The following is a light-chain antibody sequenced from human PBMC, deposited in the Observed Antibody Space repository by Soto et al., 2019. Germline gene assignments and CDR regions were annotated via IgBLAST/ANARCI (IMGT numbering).Light chain of an antibody. V-gene: IGLV2-14*01. CDR3: SSYTSSSTLAYV. J-gene: IGLJ1*01. Sequence: QSVLTQPASVSGSPGQSITISCTGTSSDVGGYNYVSWYQQHPGKAPKLMIYDVSNRPSGVSTRFSGSKSGNTASLTISGRHAEDEADYYCSSYTSSSTLAYVFGTGTKLTVL. CDR1: SSDVGGYNY. CDR2: DVS.